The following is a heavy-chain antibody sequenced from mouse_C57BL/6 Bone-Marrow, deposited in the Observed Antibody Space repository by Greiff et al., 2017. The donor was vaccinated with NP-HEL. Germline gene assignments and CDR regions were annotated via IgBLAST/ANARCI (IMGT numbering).Heavy chain of an antibody. CDR1: GYAFSSYW. J-gene: IGHJ1*03. CDR3: ARGGGNYWYFDV. CDR2: IYPGDGDT. V-gene: IGHV1-80*01. Sequence: LVESGAELVKPGASVKISCKASGYAFSSYWMNWVKQRPGKGLEWIGQIYPGDGDTNYNGKFKGKATLTADKSSSTAYMQLSSLTSEDSAVYFCARGGGNYWYFDVWGTGTTVTVSS. D-gene: IGHD2-1*01.